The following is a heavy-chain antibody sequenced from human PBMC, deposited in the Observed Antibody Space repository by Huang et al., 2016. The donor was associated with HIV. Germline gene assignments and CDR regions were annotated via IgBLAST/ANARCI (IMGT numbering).Heavy chain of an antibody. Sequence: EVQLVESGGGLVKPGGSLRLSCAASGYTFKDAWMSWVRQTPGEGVEWVGVIKTKDDGGTTDYAATMKGRVSMSRDDSKNTFYLQMNSLKSEDTAVYYCTTWARTSAGGNWGQGTLVSVSS. D-gene: IGHD6-25*01. J-gene: IGHJ4*02. V-gene: IGHV3-15*01. CDR3: TTWARTSAGGN. CDR1: GYTFKDAW. CDR2: IKTKDDGGTT.